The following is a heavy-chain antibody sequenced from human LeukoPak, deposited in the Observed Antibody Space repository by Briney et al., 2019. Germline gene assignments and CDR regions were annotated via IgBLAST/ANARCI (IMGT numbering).Heavy chain of an antibody. CDR2: IYSGGSK. CDR1: GFTVSSNY. CDR3: ASSVGASTGSLDY. J-gene: IGHJ4*02. D-gene: IGHD1-26*01. Sequence: GGSLRLSCAASGFTVSSNYMSWVRQAPGKGLEWVSVIYSGGSKYYADSVKGRFTISRDNSKNMLYLQMNSLRAEDTAVYYCASSVGASTGSLDYWGQGTLVTASS. V-gene: IGHV3-53*01.